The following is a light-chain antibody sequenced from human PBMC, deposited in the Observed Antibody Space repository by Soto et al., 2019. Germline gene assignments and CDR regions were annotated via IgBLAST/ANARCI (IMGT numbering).Light chain of an antibody. Sequence: EIVMAQSPATLALSPGERATRCCGASQTVGSNLAWYQQKPGQPPRLLIYDASTRATGVPVRFRGSGSGTQFTLTISSLQSEDSAVYYCHQYTSWLALTFGGGTKVDIK. CDR1: QTVGSN. J-gene: IGKJ4*01. V-gene: IGKV3-15*01. CDR2: DAS. CDR3: HQYTSWLALT.